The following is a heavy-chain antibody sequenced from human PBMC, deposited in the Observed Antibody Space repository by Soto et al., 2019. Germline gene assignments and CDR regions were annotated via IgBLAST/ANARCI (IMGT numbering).Heavy chain of an antibody. CDR3: ATLPAAMYFYGSDV. CDR2: ILHSGST. CDR1: GGSVSTSTYY. J-gene: IGHJ6*02. Sequence: SETLSLTCSVSGGSVSTSTYYWAWVRQTPGKGLEWLGSILHSGSTYYNPSLKSRLTLSVDTSEDQFSLNLSSVTATDTGVYYCATLPAAMYFYGSDVWGPGTTVTVSS. V-gene: IGHV4-39*01. D-gene: IGHD2-2*01.